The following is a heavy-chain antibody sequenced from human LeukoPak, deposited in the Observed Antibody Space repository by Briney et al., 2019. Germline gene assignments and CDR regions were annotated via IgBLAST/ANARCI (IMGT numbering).Heavy chain of an antibody. D-gene: IGHD3-22*01. Sequence: SETLSLTCTVSGGPISSYYWSWIRQPPGKGLEWIGYIYYSGSTNYNPSLKSRITISVDTSKNQFSLKLSSVTAADTAVYYCARGQFDSSGYYYGFDYWGQGTLVTVSS. CDR1: GGPISSYY. J-gene: IGHJ4*02. V-gene: IGHV4-59*01. CDR2: IYYSGST. CDR3: ARGQFDSSGYYYGFDY.